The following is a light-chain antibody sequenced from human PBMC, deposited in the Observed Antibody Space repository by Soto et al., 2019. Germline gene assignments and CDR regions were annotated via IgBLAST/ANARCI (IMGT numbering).Light chain of an antibody. CDR2: LGS. V-gene: IGKV2-28*01. J-gene: IGKJ1*01. CDR3: MQALQTPL. Sequence: DIVMPQSPFSLSVTPGEPASISCRSSQSLLHINGHNYLDWYLQKPGQSPQLLIYLGSNRASGVTDRFSGSGSGTDFTLKISSVGAEDVGVYYCMQALQTPLFGQGTKVEIK. CDR1: QSLLHINGHNY.